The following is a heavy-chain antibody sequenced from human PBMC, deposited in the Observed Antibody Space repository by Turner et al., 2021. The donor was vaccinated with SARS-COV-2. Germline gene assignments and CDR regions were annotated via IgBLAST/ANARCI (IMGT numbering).Heavy chain of an antibody. Sequence: VRLVQSEAEVKKPGSSVKVSCKASRGTFSSYAISWVRPAPGQWLEWMGWIIPIFGTAKYAQKFQCRVTITADESTSTAYMELSSLRSEVTAVYYCARGPVVLTAMAPFWFVPWGQGTLVTFSS. V-gene: IGHV1-69*01. CDR1: RGTFSSYA. CDR2: IIPIFGTA. D-gene: IGHD5-18*01. J-gene: IGHJ5*02. CDR3: ARGPVVLTAMAPFWFVP.